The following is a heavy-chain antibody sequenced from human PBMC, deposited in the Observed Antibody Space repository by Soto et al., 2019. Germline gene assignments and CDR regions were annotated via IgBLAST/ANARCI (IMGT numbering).Heavy chain of an antibody. CDR1: GGSFSGYY. CDR3: AKLQSNYYYGMDV. J-gene: IGHJ6*02. CDR2: INHSGST. V-gene: IGHV4-34*01. D-gene: IGHD4-4*01. Sequence: SETLSLTCAVYGGSFSGYYWSWIRQPPGKGLEWIGEINHSGSTNYNPSLKSRVTISVDTSKNQFSLKLSSVTAADTAVYYCAKLQSNYYYGMDVWGQGTTATVSS.